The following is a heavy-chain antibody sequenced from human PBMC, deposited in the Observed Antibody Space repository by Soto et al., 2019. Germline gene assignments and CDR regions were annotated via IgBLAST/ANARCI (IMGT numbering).Heavy chain of an antibody. CDR1: GFTFSSYE. CDR2: ISDSGGTV. V-gene: IGHV3-48*03. D-gene: IGHD3-3*01. CDR3: ARDLLHYDFWSGYSAYFYYGMDV. Sequence: PWGSLRLSCAASGFTFSSYEMNWVRQAPGQGLEWVSYISDSGGTVYYADSVKGRFTVSRDNAQNSVYLQMNSLRTEDTAVYYCARDLLHYDFWSGYSAYFYYGMDVWGPGTTVTVSS. J-gene: IGHJ6*02.